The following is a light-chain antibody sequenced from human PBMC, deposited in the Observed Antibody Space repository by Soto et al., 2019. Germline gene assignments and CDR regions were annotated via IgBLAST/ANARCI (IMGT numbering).Light chain of an antibody. J-gene: IGKJ5*01. CDR1: ESISRH. Sequence: DIQMTQSPSSLSASVGDRVTITCRASESISRHLNWYQQKPGKAPNLLIYAASSLQNGVPSRFSGSGSGTDFTLTNSNLQPEDFANYYCQQSYSTLSITFGQGTRLEIK. V-gene: IGKV1-39*01. CDR3: QQSYSTLSIT. CDR2: AAS.